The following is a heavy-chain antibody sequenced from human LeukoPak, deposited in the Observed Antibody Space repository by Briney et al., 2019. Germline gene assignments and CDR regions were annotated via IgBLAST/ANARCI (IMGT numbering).Heavy chain of an antibody. J-gene: IGHJ4*02. V-gene: IGHV1-69*01. D-gene: IGHD1-26*01. CDR2: IIPIFGTA. Sequence: GASVKVACKASGGTVSSDASSWGRQAPGQGLEWMGGIIPIFGTANYAQKFQGRVTITADESTSAAYMELSSLRSEDTAVYYCAVPPATQYYFDYWGQGTLVTVSS. CDR3: AVPPATQYYFDY. CDR1: GGTVSSDA.